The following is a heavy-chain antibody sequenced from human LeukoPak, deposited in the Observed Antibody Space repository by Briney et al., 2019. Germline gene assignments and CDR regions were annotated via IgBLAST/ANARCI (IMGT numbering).Heavy chain of an antibody. J-gene: IGHJ4*02. D-gene: IGHD6-19*01. CDR3: ARRPAVTGTLAY. CDR2: IHPNSGAT. Sequence: ASVKVSCKASGYTFTDYYMHWVRQAPGQGLEWMGWIHPNSGATNYAQKFQGRVTMTRDTSINTAYMELSGLRSYDTAMYYCARRPAVTGTLAYWGQGTLVTVSS. V-gene: IGHV1-2*02. CDR1: GYTFTDYY.